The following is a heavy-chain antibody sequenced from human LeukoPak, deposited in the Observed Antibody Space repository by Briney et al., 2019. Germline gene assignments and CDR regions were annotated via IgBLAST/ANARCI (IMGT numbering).Heavy chain of an antibody. CDR2: ISSSSSYI. V-gene: IGHV3-21*06. CDR3: ARSGYYYYYYMDV. Sequence: GGSLRLSCAASGFTFSSYSMNWVRQAPGKGLEWVSSISSSSSYIYYADSVKGRFTISRDNSKNTLYLQMNSLRAEDTAVYYCARSGYYYYYYMDVWGQGTTVTASS. CDR1: GFTFSSYS. J-gene: IGHJ6*03. D-gene: IGHD3-10*01.